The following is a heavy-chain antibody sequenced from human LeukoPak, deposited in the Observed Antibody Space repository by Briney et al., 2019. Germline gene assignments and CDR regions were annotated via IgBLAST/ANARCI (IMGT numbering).Heavy chain of an antibody. Sequence: SETLSLTCTVSGGSISSSSYYWGWIRQPPGKGLEWIGSTYYSGSTYYNPSLKSRVTISVDTSKNQFSLKLSSVTAADTAVYYCARAYEPSLCSSTSCYGYFQHWGQGTLVTVSS. CDR3: ARAYEPSLCSSTSCYGYFQH. CDR2: TYYSGST. J-gene: IGHJ1*01. V-gene: IGHV4-39*07. CDR1: GGSISSSSYY. D-gene: IGHD2-2*01.